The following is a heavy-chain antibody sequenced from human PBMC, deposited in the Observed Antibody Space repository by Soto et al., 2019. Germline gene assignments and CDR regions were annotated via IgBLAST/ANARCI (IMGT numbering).Heavy chain of an antibody. CDR3: ARELVFSNYFAY. J-gene: IGHJ4*02. Sequence: SETLSLTCTVSGGSITSGDYYWTWIRQPPGKGLEWIGHIYFNGNTDYTPSLKSRTTISVDPSNNQFSLKLSSVTAADTAVYYCARELVFSNYFAYWGQGTLVTVSS. V-gene: IGHV4-30-4*01. D-gene: IGHD3-10*01. CDR1: GGSITSGDYY. CDR2: IYFNGNT.